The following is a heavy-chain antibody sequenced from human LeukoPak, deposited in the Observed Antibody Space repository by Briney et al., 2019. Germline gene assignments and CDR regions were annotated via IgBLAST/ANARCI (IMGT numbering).Heavy chain of an antibody. CDR1: GFTFSSYS. J-gene: IGHJ4*02. D-gene: IGHD3-10*01. CDR3: APSLSGSSLY. Sequence: PGGSLRLSCAASGFTFSSYSMNWVRQAPGKGLEWVSSISSSSSYIYYADSVMGRFTISRDNAKNPLYLQMNSLRAEDTAVYYCAPSLSGSSLYWGQGTLVTVSS. V-gene: IGHV3-21*01. CDR2: ISSSSSYI.